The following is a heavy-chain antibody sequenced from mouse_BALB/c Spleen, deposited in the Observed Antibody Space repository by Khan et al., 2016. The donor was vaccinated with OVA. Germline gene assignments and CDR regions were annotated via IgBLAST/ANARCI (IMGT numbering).Heavy chain of an antibody. Sequence: VQLQQSGAELARPGASVKMSCKASGYTFTSYTIHWIKERPGQGLEWIGYITPSNGYTNYNQKFKDKATLTTDKSSTTAYLQLSSLTSDDSAVYNCVRDGSYHRNDGWFAYWGQGTLVTVSA. CDR1: GYTFTSYT. V-gene: IGHV1-4*01. D-gene: IGHD2-14*01. J-gene: IGHJ3*01. CDR2: ITPSNGYT. CDR3: VRDGSYHRNDGWFAY.